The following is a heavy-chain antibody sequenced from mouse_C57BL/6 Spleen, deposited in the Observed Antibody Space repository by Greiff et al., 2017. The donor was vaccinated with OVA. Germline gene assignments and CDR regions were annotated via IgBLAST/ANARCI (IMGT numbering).Heavy chain of an antibody. CDR3: AKTPYYGSSGFDY. CDR2: ISSGSSTI. Sequence: EVKLMESGGGLVKPGGSLKLSCAASGFTFSDYGMHWVRQAPEKGLEWVAYISSGSSTIYYADTVKGRFTISRDNAKNTLFLQMTSLRSEDTAMYYCAKTPYYGSSGFDYWGQGTTLTVSS. CDR1: GFTFSDYG. J-gene: IGHJ2*01. V-gene: IGHV5-17*01. D-gene: IGHD1-1*01.